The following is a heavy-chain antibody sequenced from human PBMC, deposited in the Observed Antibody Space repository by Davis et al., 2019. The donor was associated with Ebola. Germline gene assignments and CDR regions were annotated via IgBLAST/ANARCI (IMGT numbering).Heavy chain of an antibody. J-gene: IGHJ6*02. Sequence: GESLKISCAASGFTFSSYAMSWVRQAPGKGLEWVSSISATDGSTSYADSVKGRFTISRDNSKNTLHLQMNSLRVEDTAIYYCAKDTSNVWFDVWGQGTTVTVSS. CDR1: GFTFSSYA. D-gene: IGHD6-19*01. V-gene: IGHV3-23*01. CDR2: ISATDGST. CDR3: AKDTSNVWFDV.